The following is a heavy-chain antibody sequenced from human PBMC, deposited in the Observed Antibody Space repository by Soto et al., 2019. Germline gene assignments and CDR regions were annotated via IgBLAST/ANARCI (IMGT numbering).Heavy chain of an antibody. Sequence: QVQLVESGGGVVQPGRSLRLSCAASGFTFSSYAMHWVRQAPGKGLEWVAVISYDGSNKYYADSVKGRFTISRDNSKNTLYLQMNSLRAEDTAVYYCARSYAVAGTVGFDYWGQGTLVTVSS. CDR3: ARSYAVAGTVGFDY. D-gene: IGHD6-19*01. CDR2: ISYDGSNK. J-gene: IGHJ4*02. V-gene: IGHV3-30-3*01. CDR1: GFTFSSYA.